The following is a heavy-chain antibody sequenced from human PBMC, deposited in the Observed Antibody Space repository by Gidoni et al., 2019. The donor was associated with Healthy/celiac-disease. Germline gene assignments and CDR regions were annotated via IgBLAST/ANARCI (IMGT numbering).Heavy chain of an antibody. D-gene: IGHD2-15*01. CDR1: GGSISSSSYY. CDR2: TCYSGST. J-gene: IGHJ4*02. V-gene: IGHV4-39*01. Sequence: QLQLQESGPGLVTTSETLPLTCTASGGSISSSSYYWGWIRQHPEKGLEGIGSTCYSGSTDYNPSLKSRVSISVDTSKNQFSLKLSSVAAADPAVYYCARAIYCSGGSCYLYFDYWGQGTLVTVSS. CDR3: ARAIYCSGGSCYLYFDY.